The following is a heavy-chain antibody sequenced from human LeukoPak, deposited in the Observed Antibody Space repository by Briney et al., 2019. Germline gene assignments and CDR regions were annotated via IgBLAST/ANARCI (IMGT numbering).Heavy chain of an antibody. D-gene: IGHD3-3*01. Sequence: PSETLSLTCTVSGGSISSYYWSWIRQPPGKGLEWIGYIYYSGSTNYNPSLKSRVTISVDTSKNQFSLKLSSVTAADTAVYYCARHYDFWSGYYPAEYFQHWGQGTLVTVSS. CDR1: GGSISSYY. J-gene: IGHJ1*01. CDR3: ARHYDFWSGYYPAEYFQH. CDR2: IYYSGST. V-gene: IGHV4-59*08.